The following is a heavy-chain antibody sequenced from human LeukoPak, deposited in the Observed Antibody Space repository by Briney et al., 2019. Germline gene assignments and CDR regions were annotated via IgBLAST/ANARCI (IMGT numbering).Heavy chain of an antibody. CDR2: ISDSGGST. J-gene: IGHJ4*02. Sequence: GGSLRLSCAASGFTFSSYAMSWVRQAPGKGLEWVSGISDSGGSTYYADSAKGRFTISRDNYKKTLYLQMNSLRAEDTAVYYCAKGYSSGWYDYWGQGTLVTVSS. D-gene: IGHD6-19*01. CDR3: AKGYSSGWYDY. V-gene: IGHV3-23*01. CDR1: GFTFSSYA.